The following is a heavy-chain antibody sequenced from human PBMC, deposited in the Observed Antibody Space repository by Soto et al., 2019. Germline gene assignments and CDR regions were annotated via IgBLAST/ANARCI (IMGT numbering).Heavy chain of an antibody. CDR2: IGDVGGTT. CDR1: GFTFNNYA. CDR3: ANTGGGGFYSDWYFDL. D-gene: IGHD2-8*02. Sequence: EVQLVESGGGLVQPGGSLRLSCAASGFTFNNYAMTWVRQAPGKGLEWVSAIGDVGGTTYYPDSLKGRFTISRDNSKNTLYLQMNSLRAGDTAVYYCANTGGGGFYSDWYFDLWGRGTLVTVSS. V-gene: IGHV3-23*04. J-gene: IGHJ2*01.